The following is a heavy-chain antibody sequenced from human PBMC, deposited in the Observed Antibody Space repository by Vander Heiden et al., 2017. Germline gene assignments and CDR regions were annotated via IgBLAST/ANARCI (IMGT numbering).Heavy chain of an antibody. D-gene: IGHD1-26*01. Sequence: QVQLVESGGGVVQPGRSLRLSCAASGFTFRNYGMHWVRQAPGKGLEWVAVIWYDGSNKYYADSVKGRFTISRDNSKNTLYLQMNSLRAEDTAVYYCAREVAPTFFDYWGQGTLVTVSS. CDR2: IWYDGSNK. CDR3: AREVAPTFFDY. J-gene: IGHJ4*02. V-gene: IGHV3-33*01. CDR1: GFTFRNYG.